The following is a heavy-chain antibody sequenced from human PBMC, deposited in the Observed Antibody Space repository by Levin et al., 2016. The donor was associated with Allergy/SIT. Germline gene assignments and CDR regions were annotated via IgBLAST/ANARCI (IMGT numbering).Heavy chain of an antibody. CDR2: INPNSGAT. J-gene: IGHJ4*02. V-gene: IGHV1-46*01. D-gene: IGHD5-18*01. Sequence: ASVKVSCKSSGYTFINYYMHWVRQAPGQGLEWMGIINPNSGATTYAQNFQGRVTITRDTSTSTVHMELSSLRSEDTAMYYCARYLDTRLDYWGQGSLVTVSS. CDR3: ARYLDTRLDY. CDR1: GYTFINYY.